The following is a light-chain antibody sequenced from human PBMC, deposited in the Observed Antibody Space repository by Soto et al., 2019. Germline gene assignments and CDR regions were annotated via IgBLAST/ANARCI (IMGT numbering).Light chain of an antibody. Sequence: DSQLTQSPSFLSASVGDRVTITCRASQDISDYLAWYQQRPGKAPKLLIYAASTLQSGVPSRFRVNGSGTEFTLTISSLQPEDCATYSCQQLNSYPLTCGGGTKVEIK. CDR1: QDISDY. CDR2: AAS. V-gene: IGKV1-9*01. CDR3: QQLNSYPLT. J-gene: IGKJ4*01.